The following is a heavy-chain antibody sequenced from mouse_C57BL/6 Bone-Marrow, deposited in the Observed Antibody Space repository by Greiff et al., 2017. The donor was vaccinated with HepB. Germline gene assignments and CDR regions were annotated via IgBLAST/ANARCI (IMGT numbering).Heavy chain of an antibody. Sequence: EVKLVESGGGLVKPGGSLKLSCAASGFTFSDYGMHWVRQAPEKRLEWVAYISSGSSTIYYADTVKGRFTISRDNAKNTLFLQMTSLRSEDTAMYYCARTITTYYYAMDYWGQGTSVTVSS. V-gene: IGHV5-17*01. CDR1: GFTFSDYG. CDR2: ISSGSSTI. D-gene: IGHD2-4*01. J-gene: IGHJ4*01. CDR3: ARTITTYYYAMDY.